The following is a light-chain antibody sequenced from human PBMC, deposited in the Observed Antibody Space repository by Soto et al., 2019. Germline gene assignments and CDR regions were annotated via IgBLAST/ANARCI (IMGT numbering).Light chain of an antibody. J-gene: IGKJ1*01. CDR1: QSIKTY. CDR3: QQSYFIPWT. CDR2: GSY. V-gene: IGKV1-39*01. Sequence: DIQMTQSPSSLSASVGDRVSITCRASQSIKTYLNWYQQKPGKDPKLLIFGSYHLQSGVPPRFSGTGSGTDLTLIISSLQPEDFATSFCQQSYFIPWTFGQGTKVDLK.